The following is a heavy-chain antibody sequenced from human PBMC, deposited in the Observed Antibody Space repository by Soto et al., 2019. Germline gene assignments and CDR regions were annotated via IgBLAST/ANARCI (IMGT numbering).Heavy chain of an antibody. CDR3: ARSGADSSGWNHNWFDP. D-gene: IGHD6-19*01. CDR1: GFTFDDYG. Sequence: EVQLVESGGGVVRPGGSLRLSCAASGFTFDDYGMSWVRQAPGKGLEWVSGINWNGGSTGYADSVKGRFTISRDNAKNSLYLQMNSLRAEDTALYHCARSGADSSGWNHNWFDPWGQGTLVTVSS. CDR2: INWNGGST. J-gene: IGHJ5*02. V-gene: IGHV3-20*01.